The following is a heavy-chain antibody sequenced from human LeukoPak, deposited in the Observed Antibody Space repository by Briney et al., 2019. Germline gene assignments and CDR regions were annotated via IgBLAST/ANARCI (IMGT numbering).Heavy chain of an antibody. D-gene: IGHD2-15*01. Sequence: ASVKVSCKASGGTSSSYAISWVRQAPGQGLEWMGGIIPIFGTANYAQKFQGRVTITADESTSTAYMELSSLRSEDTAVYYCAREDSGGVHDYWGQGTLVTVSS. CDR1: GGTSSSYA. CDR2: IIPIFGTA. V-gene: IGHV1-69*13. CDR3: AREDSGGVHDY. J-gene: IGHJ4*02.